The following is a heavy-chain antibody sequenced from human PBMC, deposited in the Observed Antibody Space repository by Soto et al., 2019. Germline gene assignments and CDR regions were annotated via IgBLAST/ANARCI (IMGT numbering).Heavy chain of an antibody. CDR2: IYYSGST. J-gene: IGHJ3*02. Sequence: QVQLQESGPGLVKPSQTLSLTCTVSGGSISSGGYYWSWIRQHPGKGLEWIGYIYYSGSTYYNPSLKSRVTISVDTSKYQFSLKLSSVTAADTAVYYCARVEARITIFGVVILAFDIWGQGTMVTVSS. V-gene: IGHV4-31*03. CDR1: GGSISSGGYY. CDR3: ARVEARITIFGVVILAFDI. D-gene: IGHD3-3*01.